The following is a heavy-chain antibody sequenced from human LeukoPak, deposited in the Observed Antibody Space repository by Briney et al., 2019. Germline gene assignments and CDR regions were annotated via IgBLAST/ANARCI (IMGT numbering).Heavy chain of an antibody. J-gene: IGHJ4*02. D-gene: IGHD3-22*01. Sequence: PGGSLRLSCAASGFTFSSYAMSWVRQAPGKGLEWVANIKQDGSEKYYADSVKGRFTISRDNAKNSLYLQMNSLRAEDTAVYYCARDRYYDSSGYYYLRFLDYWGQGTLVTVSS. CDR3: ARDRYYDSSGYYYLRFLDY. V-gene: IGHV3-7*01. CDR2: IKQDGSEK. CDR1: GFTFSSYA.